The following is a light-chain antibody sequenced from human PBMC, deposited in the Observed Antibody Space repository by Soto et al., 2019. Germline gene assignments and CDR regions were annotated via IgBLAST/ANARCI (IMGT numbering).Light chain of an antibody. J-gene: IGKJ5*01. CDR1: QSVSNN. CDR3: QQYNTWPS. CDR2: GAS. Sequence: EIVLTQSPGTLSLSPGERATLSCGASQSVSNNYLAWYQVKPRQALRLLIYGASSRATGIPDRLSGSGSETEFTLTIRRMQSEDSAVYFCQQYNTWPSFGQGTRLEIK. V-gene: IGKV3D-15*01.